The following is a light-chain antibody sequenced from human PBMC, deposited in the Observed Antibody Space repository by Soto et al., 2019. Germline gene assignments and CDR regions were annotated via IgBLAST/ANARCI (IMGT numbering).Light chain of an antibody. CDR3: GTWDSSLSAHV. Sequence: QSVLTQPPSVSVAPGQKVTISCSGSSSNIGNNYVSWYQQLPGTAPKLLIYDNNKRPSGIPDRFSGSKSGTSATLGITGLQTGDEADYYCGTWDSSLSAHVFGTGTKLTVL. V-gene: IGLV1-51*01. J-gene: IGLJ1*01. CDR2: DNN. CDR1: SSNIGNNY.